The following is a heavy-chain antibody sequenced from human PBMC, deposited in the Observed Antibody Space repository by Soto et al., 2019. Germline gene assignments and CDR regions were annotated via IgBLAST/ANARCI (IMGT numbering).Heavy chain of an antibody. CDR2: INPSGGST. J-gene: IGHJ4*02. V-gene: IGHV1-46*03. CDR1: GDTFTSYY. Sequence: ASVKVSCKASGDTFTSYYMHWVRQAPGQGLEWMGIINPSGGSTSYAQKFQGRVTMTRDTSTSTVYMELSSLRSEDTAVYYCAREIRFLEWLSNRHFDYWGQGTLVTVSS. D-gene: IGHD3-3*01. CDR3: AREIRFLEWLSNRHFDY.